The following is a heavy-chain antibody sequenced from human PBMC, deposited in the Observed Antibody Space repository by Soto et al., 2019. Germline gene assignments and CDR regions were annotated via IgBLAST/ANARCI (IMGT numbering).Heavy chain of an antibody. D-gene: IGHD6-13*01. J-gene: IGHJ6*02. V-gene: IGHV3-9*01. CDR3: AKDMMVAASGYLFYGMDV. Sequence: PGESLRLSCAASGVTFDDYAMHWVRQAPGKGLEWVSGSSWNSGSIGYADSVKGRFTISRDNAKNSLYLQMNSLRAEDTAVYYYAKDMMVAASGYLFYGMDVWGE. CDR2: SSWNSGSI. CDR1: GVTFDDYA.